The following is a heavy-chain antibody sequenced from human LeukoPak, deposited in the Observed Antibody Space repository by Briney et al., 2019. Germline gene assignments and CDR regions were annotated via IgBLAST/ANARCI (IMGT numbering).Heavy chain of an antibody. CDR1: GGSISSSNYY. V-gene: IGHV4-39*07. J-gene: IGHJ5*02. CDR3: AGASTTVTTRHNWFAP. D-gene: IGHD4-11*01. CDR2: IYYSGSTYYSGST. Sequence: SETLSLTCTVSGGSISSSNYYWGWIRQPPGKGLEWIGSIYYSGSTYYSGSTYYNPSLKSRVTISVDTSKNQFSLKLTSVTPADTAVYYCAGASTTVTTRHNWFAPWGQGTLVTVSS.